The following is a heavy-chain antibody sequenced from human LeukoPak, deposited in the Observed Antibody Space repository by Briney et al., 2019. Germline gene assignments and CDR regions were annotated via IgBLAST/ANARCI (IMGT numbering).Heavy chain of an antibody. Sequence: PGGSLRLSCAASGVTFSRHVMHWVRQAPGKGLEWVSAISGSGGSTYYADSVKGRFTISRDNSKNTLYLQMNSLRAEDTAVYYCAREQLGTVPGAFDIWGQGTMVTVSS. V-gene: IGHV3-23*01. D-gene: IGHD6-6*01. J-gene: IGHJ3*02. CDR1: GVTFSRHV. CDR2: ISGSGGST. CDR3: AREQLGTVPGAFDI.